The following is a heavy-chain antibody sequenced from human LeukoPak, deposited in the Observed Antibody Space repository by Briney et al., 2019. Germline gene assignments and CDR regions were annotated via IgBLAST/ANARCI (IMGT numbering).Heavy chain of an antibody. CDR3: TTIAVAGPQGGAFDI. D-gene: IGHD6-19*01. CDR2: IKRNSDGGTT. J-gene: IGHJ3*02. Sequence: GGSLRLSCVASGFTVSSAWMRWVRQAPGKGLEWVGRIKRNSDGGTTDYAAPVKGRFTVSRDDSKSTLYLQMNSLKTEDTALYYCTTIAVAGPQGGAFDIWGQGTLVTVSS. V-gene: IGHV3-15*01. CDR1: GFTVSSAW.